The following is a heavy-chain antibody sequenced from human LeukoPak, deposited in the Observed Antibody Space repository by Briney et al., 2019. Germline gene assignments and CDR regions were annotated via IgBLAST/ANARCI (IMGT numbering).Heavy chain of an antibody. V-gene: IGHV3-11*01. Sequence: GGFLRLSCAVSGFTFSDYYMHWIRQAPGKGLEWVSHISSSGNSTYYADSVKGRFTISRDNAKNTLYLQMNSLRAEDTAVYYCARDDLVAAAPFNYWGQGTLFTVSS. CDR1: GFTFSDYY. J-gene: IGHJ4*02. D-gene: IGHD6-13*01. CDR3: ARDDLVAAAPFNY. CDR2: ISSSGNST.